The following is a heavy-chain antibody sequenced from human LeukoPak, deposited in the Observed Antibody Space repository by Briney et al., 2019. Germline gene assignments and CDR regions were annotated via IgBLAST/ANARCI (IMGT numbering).Heavy chain of an antibody. V-gene: IGHV3-21*01. CDR3: AKDRIAAAGTVDY. CDR2: ISGTSTSI. CDR1: GFNFVNYN. J-gene: IGHJ4*02. D-gene: IGHD6-13*01. Sequence: GGSLRLSCVASGFNFVNYNMGWVRQAPGKGLEWISSISGTSTSIYYADSLKGRFTISRDNAENSLYLQMNSLRPEDTAVYYCAKDRIAAAGTVDYWGQGTLVTVSS.